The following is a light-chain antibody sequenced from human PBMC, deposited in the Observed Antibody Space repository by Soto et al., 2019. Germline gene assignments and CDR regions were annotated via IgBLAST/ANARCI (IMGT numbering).Light chain of an antibody. CDR2: AAS. V-gene: IGKV1-5*03. J-gene: IGKJ1*01. CDR3: HHYNTYST. Sequence: DIQMTQSPSALAATIGDRVTITCRASQSISIWLAWYQQKPGKAPKLLIYAASSLESGVPSRFSGSGSGTEFTLTISSLHPDDFATYYCHHYNTYSTFGQGTRVDVK. CDR1: QSISIW.